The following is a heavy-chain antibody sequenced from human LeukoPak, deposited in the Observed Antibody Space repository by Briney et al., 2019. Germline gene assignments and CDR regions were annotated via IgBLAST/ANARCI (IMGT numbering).Heavy chain of an antibody. V-gene: IGHV3-23*01. Sequence: GGSLRLSCAASGFTFSSYAMTWVRQAPGKGLEWVSAISTSGGSTYYADSAKGRFTISRDNSKNTLYLQMNSLGAEDTALYYCAKGSGSGYYRGLDYWGQGTLVTVSS. CDR3: AKGSGSGYYRGLDY. CDR1: GFTFSSYA. J-gene: IGHJ4*02. CDR2: ISTSGGST. D-gene: IGHD5-12*01.